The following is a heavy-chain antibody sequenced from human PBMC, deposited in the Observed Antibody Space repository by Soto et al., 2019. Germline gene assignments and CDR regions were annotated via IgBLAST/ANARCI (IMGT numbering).Heavy chain of an antibody. CDR1: GGSISSYY. Sequence: PSETLSLTCTVSGGSISSYYWSWIRQPPGKGLEWIGYIYYSGSTNYNPSLKSRVTISVDTSKNQFSLKLSSVTAADTAVYYCARRNRRAIAVAGTEHHYYYYYMDAWGKGTTVTVSS. D-gene: IGHD6-19*01. V-gene: IGHV4-59*08. CDR3: ARRNRRAIAVAGTEHHYYYYYMDA. J-gene: IGHJ6*03. CDR2: IYYSGST.